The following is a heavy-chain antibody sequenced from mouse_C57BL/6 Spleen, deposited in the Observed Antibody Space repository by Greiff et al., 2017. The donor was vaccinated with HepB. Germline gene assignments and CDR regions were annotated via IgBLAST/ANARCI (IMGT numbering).Heavy chain of an antibody. CDR1: GYSITSGYY. CDR3: ARPYDYDAWFAY. D-gene: IGHD2-4*01. Sequence: EVQLQESGPGLVKPSQSLSLTCSVTGYSITSGYYWNWIRQFPGNKLEWMGYISYDGSNNYNPSLKNRISITRDTSKNQFFLKLNSVTTEDTATYYCARPYDYDAWFAYWGQGTLVTVSA. CDR2: ISYDGSN. J-gene: IGHJ3*01. V-gene: IGHV3-6*01.